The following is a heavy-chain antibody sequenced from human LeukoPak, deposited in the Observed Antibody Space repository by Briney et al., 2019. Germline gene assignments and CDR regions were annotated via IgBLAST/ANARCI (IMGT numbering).Heavy chain of an antibody. D-gene: IGHD6-13*01. V-gene: IGHV3-72*01. Sequence: GGSLRLSCAASGFTFSDHYMAWVGQAPGKGLEGFGRTRNKANSYTTEYAASVKGRFTISRDDSKNSLYLQMNSLKTENTAVYYCARVAAAAKKGDWFDPWGQGTLVTVSS. CDR2: TRNKANSYTT. J-gene: IGHJ5*02. CDR3: ARVAAAAKKGDWFDP. CDR1: GFTFSDHY.